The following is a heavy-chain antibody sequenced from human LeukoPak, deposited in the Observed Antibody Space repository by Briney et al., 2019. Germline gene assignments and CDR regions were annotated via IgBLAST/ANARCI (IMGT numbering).Heavy chain of an antibody. CDR1: GGTSSSYA. V-gene: IGHV1-69*05. CDR3: ASTGDYYYYYYMDV. J-gene: IGHJ6*03. Sequence: SVKVSCKASGGTSSSYAISWVRQAPGQGLEWMGGIIPIFGTANYAQKFQGRVTITTDESTSTAYMELSSLRSEDTAVYYCASTGDYYYYYYMDVWGKGTTVTVSS. CDR2: IIPIFGTA.